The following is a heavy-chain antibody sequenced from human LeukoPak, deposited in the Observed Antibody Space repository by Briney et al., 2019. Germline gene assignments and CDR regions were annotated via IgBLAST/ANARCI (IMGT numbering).Heavy chain of an antibody. CDR3: ARGIADPYSFDS. V-gene: IGHV4-4*07. CDR1: GGSVNFYY. D-gene: IGHD6-13*01. J-gene: IGHJ4*02. Sequence: PSETLSLTCTVSGGSVNFYYWSWIRQPAGKGLEWIGRIYSTGSTNYSPSLKSRVTMLVDKSKNQFSLNLSSVTAADTAVYYCARGIADPYSFDSWGQGTLVTVSS. CDR2: IYSTGST.